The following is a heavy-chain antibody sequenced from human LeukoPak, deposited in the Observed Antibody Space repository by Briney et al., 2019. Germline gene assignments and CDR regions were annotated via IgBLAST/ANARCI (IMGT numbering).Heavy chain of an antibody. CDR2: INTNTGNP. CDR3: ARSLFYYYDSSGYSHFDY. D-gene: IGHD3-22*01. V-gene: IGHV7-4-1*02. Sequence: ASVKVSCKASGYSFTSYAMHWVRQAPGQGLEWMGWINTNTGNPTYAQGFTGRFVFSLDTSVSTAYLQISSLKAEDTAVYYCARSLFYYYDSSGYSHFDYWGQGTLVTVSS. CDR1: GYSFTSYA. J-gene: IGHJ4*02.